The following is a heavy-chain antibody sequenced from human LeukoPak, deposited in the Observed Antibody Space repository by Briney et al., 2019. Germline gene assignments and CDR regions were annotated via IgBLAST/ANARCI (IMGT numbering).Heavy chain of an antibody. V-gene: IGHV3-49*03. CDR3: TRDDYGDL. CDR1: GFTFGDYA. D-gene: IGHD4-17*01. J-gene: IGHJ5*02. Sequence: GGSLRLSCTASGFTFGDYAKSWFRQAPGKGLEWVGFIRSKAYGGTTEYAASVKGRFTISRDDSKSLAYLQMNSLKTEDTAIYFCTRDDYGDLWGQGTLVTVSS. CDR2: IRSKAYGGTT.